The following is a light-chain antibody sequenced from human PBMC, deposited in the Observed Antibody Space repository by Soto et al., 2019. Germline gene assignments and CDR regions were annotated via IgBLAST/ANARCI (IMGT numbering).Light chain of an antibody. CDR2: GAY. V-gene: IGKV3-15*01. J-gene: IGKJ5*01. Sequence: IVMTQSPAALSVRPGGRATSFCRASQSVSSNLAWYQQKPGQAHRLLLYGAYNRATGIPDRFSGSGSGTEFTLTIRRLKSEDFAVYYCQKYTNWPPIPLGPWPRLEIK. CDR3: QKYTNWPPIP. CDR1: QSVSSN.